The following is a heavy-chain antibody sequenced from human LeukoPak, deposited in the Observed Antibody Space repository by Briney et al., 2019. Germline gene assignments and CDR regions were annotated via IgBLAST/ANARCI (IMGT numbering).Heavy chain of an antibody. J-gene: IGHJ4*02. CDR3: AKAGAVVVVAAKFFDY. D-gene: IGHD2-15*01. V-gene: IGHV3-30*02. Sequence: GGSLRLSCAASGFTFSTYGMHWVREAPGRGLEWVSFIRYDGSRKYYADSVKGRFTISRDNSKNTLYLQMNSLRTEDTAVYYCAKAGAVVVVAAKFFDYWGQGTQVTVSS. CDR1: GFTFSTYG. CDR2: IRYDGSRK.